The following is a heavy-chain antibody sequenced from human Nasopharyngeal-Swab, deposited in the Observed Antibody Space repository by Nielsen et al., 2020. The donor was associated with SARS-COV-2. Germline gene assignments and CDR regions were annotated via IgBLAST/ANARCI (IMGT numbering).Heavy chain of an antibody. D-gene: IGHD6-19*01. V-gene: IGHV3-30-3*01. CDR3: ARGAVAGPNAFDI. CDR1: GFTFSSYA. CDR2: ISYDGSIQ. Sequence: GESLKISCAASGFTFSSYAMHWVRQAPGKGLEWVAFISYDGSIQYYADSVKDRFTISRDNSKNTLYLQMNSLRPEDTAVYYCARGAVAGPNAFDIGGQGTMVIVSS. J-gene: IGHJ3*02.